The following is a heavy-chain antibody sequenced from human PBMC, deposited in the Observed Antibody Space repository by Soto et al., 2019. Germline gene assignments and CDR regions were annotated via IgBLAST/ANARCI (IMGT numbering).Heavy chain of an antibody. V-gene: IGHV3-7*01. CDR2: IRQGGSEK. CDR1: GFTFSSYS. J-gene: IGHJ4*02. D-gene: IGHD3-22*01. CDR3: ARLAPYYYDSSGYYSHAPKYYFDY. Sequence: PGGSLRLSCAASGFTFSSYSMTWVRQAPGKGLEWVANIRQGGSEKYHLESVKGRFTVSRDNAKNSLYLQMNSLRVEDTAVYYCARLAPYYYDSSGYYSHAPKYYFDYWGQGTLVTVSS.